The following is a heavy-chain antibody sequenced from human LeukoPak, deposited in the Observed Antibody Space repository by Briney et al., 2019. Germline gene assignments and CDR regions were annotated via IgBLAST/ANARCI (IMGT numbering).Heavy chain of an antibody. V-gene: IGHV3-66*01. Sequence: PGGSLRLSCAASGFTVSSKYMSWVRQAPGKGLECVSFISGGGDSYYADSVKGTFTISRDNSKNTLYLQMNSLRAEDTAVYYCARLSSTGTGPRAFDIWGQGTMVTVSS. CDR3: ARLSSTGTGPRAFDI. CDR1: GFTVSSKY. D-gene: IGHD3/OR15-3a*01. J-gene: IGHJ3*02. CDR2: ISGGGDS.